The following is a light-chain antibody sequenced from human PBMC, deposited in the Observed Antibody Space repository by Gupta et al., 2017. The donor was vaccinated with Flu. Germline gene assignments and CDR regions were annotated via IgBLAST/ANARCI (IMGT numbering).Light chain of an antibody. CDR3: QQIYSTPQT. CDR2: AAS. Sequence: DIQMTQSPSSLSASVGDRVTITCRASQSISTYLNWYQQKPGKAPKVLIYAASSLQSGVPSRFSGGGSGTDFTLTVSSLQPEDFATYFCQQIYSTPQTFGQGTKVEIK. CDR1: QSISTY. J-gene: IGKJ1*01. V-gene: IGKV1-39*01.